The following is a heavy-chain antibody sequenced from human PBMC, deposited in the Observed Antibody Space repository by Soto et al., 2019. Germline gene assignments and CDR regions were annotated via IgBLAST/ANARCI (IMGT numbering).Heavy chain of an antibody. Sequence: SATLSLTCPVSGASITVSSYWSWIRPPAGKGLEWIGRFSLSGTTNYNPSLRSRVTMSADVSKNQFSLRLTSVTAADTALYYCARGMTPPGAPAWYYFDSWGQGTLVTVS. CDR1: GASITVSSY. V-gene: IGHV4-4*07. CDR2: FSLSGTT. CDR3: ARGMTPPGAPAWYYFDS. D-gene: IGHD2-8*02. J-gene: IGHJ4*02.